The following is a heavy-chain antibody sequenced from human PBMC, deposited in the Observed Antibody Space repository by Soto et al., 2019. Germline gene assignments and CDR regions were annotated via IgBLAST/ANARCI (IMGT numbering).Heavy chain of an antibody. J-gene: IGHJ3*02. CDR3: ATVRGYRQDFDAFDI. CDR2: ISYDGSNK. V-gene: IGHV3-30-3*01. D-gene: IGHD3-16*02. Sequence: QVQLVESGGGVVQPGRSLRLSCAASGFSFSNYAMHWVRQAPGKGLEWVAVISYDGSNKYYAESVKGRFTISRDNSKNTLYLQMNNLRAEDTAVYYCATVRGYRQDFDAFDIWGQGTMVTVSS. CDR1: GFSFSNYA.